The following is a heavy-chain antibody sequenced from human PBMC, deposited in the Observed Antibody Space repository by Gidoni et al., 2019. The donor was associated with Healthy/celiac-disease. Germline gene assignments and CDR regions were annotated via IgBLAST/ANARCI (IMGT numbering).Heavy chain of an antibody. D-gene: IGHD3-22*01. CDR1: GGSFSGYY. CDR2: INHSGST. Sequence: VQLQQWGAGLLTPSETLSLTCAVSGGSFSGYYWSWIRQPPGKGLEWIGEINHSGSTNYNPSLKSRVTISVDTSKNQFSLKLSSVTAADTAVYYCARVGHTYYYGSSGSGAFDIWGQGTMVTVSS. V-gene: IGHV4-34*01. CDR3: ARVGHTYYYGSSGSGAFDI. J-gene: IGHJ3*02.